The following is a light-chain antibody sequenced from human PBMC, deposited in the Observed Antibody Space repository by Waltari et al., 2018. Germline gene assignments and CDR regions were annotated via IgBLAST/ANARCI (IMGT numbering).Light chain of an antibody. CDR2: KAS. J-gene: IGKJ1*01. Sequence: DIQMTQSPSILSASFGDRVTITCRASQTINNWLAWYQQKPGKAPKLLIYKASTLESGVPSRFSGSGSGTEFTLTISSLQPGDFATYYCQQFSSFPWTFGHGTKVEIK. V-gene: IGKV1-5*03. CDR1: QTINNW. CDR3: QQFSSFPWT.